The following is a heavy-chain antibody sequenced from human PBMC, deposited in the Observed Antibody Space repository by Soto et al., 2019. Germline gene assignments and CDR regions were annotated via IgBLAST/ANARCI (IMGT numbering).Heavy chain of an antibody. CDR2: INHSGST. D-gene: IGHD6-13*01. CDR1: GGSISSYY. J-gene: IGHJ3*02. CDR3: ARRGIAAARRAFDI. Sequence: PSETLSLTCTVSGGSISSYYWSWIRQPPGKGLGWIGEINHSGSTNYNPSLKSRVTISVDTSKNQFSLKLSSVTAADTAVYYCARRGIAAARRAFDIWGQGTMVTVSS. V-gene: IGHV4-34*01.